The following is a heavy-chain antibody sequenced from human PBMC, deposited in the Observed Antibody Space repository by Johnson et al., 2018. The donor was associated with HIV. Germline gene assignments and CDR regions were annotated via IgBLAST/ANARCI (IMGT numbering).Heavy chain of an antibody. CDR3: ARRMKAVAHHDAFDI. J-gene: IGHJ3*02. V-gene: IGHV3-30*19. CDR2: ISFDGSNT. D-gene: IGHD6-19*01. Sequence: QVQLVESGGGVVQPGGSLRLSCVASGFTFNYYGMHWVRQAPGKGLEWVGFISFDGSNTHYADSVRGRFTISRDNSKNTLYLQMNGLRIESTAIYYCARRMKAVAHHDAFDIGGQGTMVTVSS. CDR1: GFTFNYYG.